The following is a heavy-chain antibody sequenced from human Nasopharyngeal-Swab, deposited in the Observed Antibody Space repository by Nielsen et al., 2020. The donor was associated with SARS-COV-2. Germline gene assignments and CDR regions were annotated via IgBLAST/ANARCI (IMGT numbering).Heavy chain of an antibody. CDR3: ARLDGDYRVGYYGLAV. V-gene: IGHV4-59*08. D-gene: IGHD4-17*01. J-gene: IGHJ6*02. CDR2: IFYRGST. Sequence: SETLSLTCAVSGVSISSYSWAWIRQTPGKGLEWIGFIFYRGSTNYNPSLRSRSTISVETPKSIHSLRLSSVTAADTAVYYCARLDGDYRVGYYGLAVWGQGTTVTVSS. CDR1: GVSISSYS.